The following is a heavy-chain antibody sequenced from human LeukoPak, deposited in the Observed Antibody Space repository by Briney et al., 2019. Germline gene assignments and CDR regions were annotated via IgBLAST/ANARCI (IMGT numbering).Heavy chain of an antibody. J-gene: IGHJ2*01. CDR1: GYTFTSYG. CDR3: ASNNGLRLDL. V-gene: IGHV1-18*01. Sequence: GASVKASCKXSGYTFTSYGISWVRQAPGQGLEWMGWISAYNGNTNYAQKLQGRVTMTTDTSTSTAYMELRSLRSDDTAVYYCASNNGLRLDLWGRGTLVTVSS. D-gene: IGHD5-12*01. CDR2: ISAYNGNT.